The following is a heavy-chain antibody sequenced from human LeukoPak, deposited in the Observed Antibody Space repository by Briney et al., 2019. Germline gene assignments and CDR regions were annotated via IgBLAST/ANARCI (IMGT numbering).Heavy chain of an antibody. CDR2: IRSKAFGGTT. V-gene: IGHV3-49*03. CDR1: GFTFGDYA. J-gene: IGHJ4*02. Sequence: GGSLRLSCAAPGFTFGDYAMSWFRQAPGKGLEWVGFIRSKAFGGTTEHAASVKGRFTISRDDSKSIAYLQMNSMKTEDTAVYYCARGTLLYYDSSGYYSNPDYWGQGTLVTVSS. CDR3: ARGTLLYYDSSGYYSNPDY. D-gene: IGHD3-22*01.